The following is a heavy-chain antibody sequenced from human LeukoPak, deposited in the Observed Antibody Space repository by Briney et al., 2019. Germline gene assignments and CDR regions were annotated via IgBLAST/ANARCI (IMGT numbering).Heavy chain of an antibody. J-gene: IGHJ4*02. Sequence: PGGSLRLSCAASGFTFSDYYMSWIRQAPGKGLEWVSDISSSGSTIYYADSVKGRFTISRDNAKNSLYLQMNSLRAEDTAVYYCAKDPAIRAYYFDYWGQGTLVTVSS. CDR3: AKDPAIRAYYFDY. V-gene: IGHV3-11*04. CDR1: GFTFSDYY. CDR2: ISSSGSTI. D-gene: IGHD5-24*01.